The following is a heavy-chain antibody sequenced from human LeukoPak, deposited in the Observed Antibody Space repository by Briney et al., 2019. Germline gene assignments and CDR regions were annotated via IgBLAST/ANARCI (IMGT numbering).Heavy chain of an antibody. CDR1: GGSISNYY. J-gene: IGHJ6*02. CDR3: ARHIPVIWSSGYYYGMDV. D-gene: IGHD3-3*01. CDR2: ISYSGST. V-gene: IGHV4-59*08. Sequence: PSETLSLTCTVSGGSISNYYWSWIRQPPGKGLEWIGYISYSGSTNYNPSLRSRVAISEDTSRNQFSLRLNSVTAADTAVYYCARHIPVIWSSGYYYGMDVWGQGTTVTVFS.